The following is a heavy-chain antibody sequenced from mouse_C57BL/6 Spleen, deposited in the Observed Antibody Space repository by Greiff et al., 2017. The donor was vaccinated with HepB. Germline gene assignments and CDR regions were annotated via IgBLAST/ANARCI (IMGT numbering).Heavy chain of an antibody. J-gene: IGHJ4*01. D-gene: IGHD1-1*01. V-gene: IGHV1-15*01. CDR3: TREFPYYYGSSYGYYAMDY. Sequence: VQLVESGAELVRPGASVTLSCKASGYTFTDYEMHWVKQTPVHGLEWIGAIDPETGGTAYNQKFKGKAILTADKSSSTAYMELRSLTSEDSAVYYCTREFPYYYGSSYGYYAMDYWGQGTSVTVSS. CDR1: GYTFTDYE. CDR2: IDPETGGT.